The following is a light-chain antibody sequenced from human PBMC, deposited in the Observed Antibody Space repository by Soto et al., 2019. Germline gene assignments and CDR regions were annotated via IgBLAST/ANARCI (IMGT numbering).Light chain of an antibody. Sequence: DIQMTQAPSTLSGSVGGRVTITCWASQTISSWLAWYQQKPGKAPKLLIYKASTLKSGVPSRFSGSGSGTEFTLTISSLQPDDFATYYCQHYNSYSEAFGQGTKV. CDR3: QHYNSYSEA. CDR1: QTISSW. J-gene: IGKJ1*01. V-gene: IGKV1-5*03. CDR2: KAS.